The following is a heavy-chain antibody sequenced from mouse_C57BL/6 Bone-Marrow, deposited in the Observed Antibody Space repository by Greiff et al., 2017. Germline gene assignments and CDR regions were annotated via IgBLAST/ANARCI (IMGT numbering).Heavy chain of an antibody. J-gene: IGHJ3*01. Sequence: EVQLQQSGPELVKPGASVKIPCKASGYTFTDYNMDWVKQSHGKSLEWIGDIKPNNGGTIYNQKFKGKATLTVDKSSSTAYMELRSLTSEDTAVYYCTRFVGSGYAYWGQGTLVTVSA. CDR3: TRFVGSGYAY. CDR2: IKPNNGGT. CDR1: GYTFTDYN. D-gene: IGHD3-2*02. V-gene: IGHV1-18*01.